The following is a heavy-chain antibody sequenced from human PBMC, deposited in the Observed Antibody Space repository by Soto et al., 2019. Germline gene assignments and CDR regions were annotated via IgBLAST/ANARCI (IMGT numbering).Heavy chain of an antibody. D-gene: IGHD3-9*01. CDR2: VRSKVYGGTT. Sequence: GGSLRLSCKASGFSFGDYAMNWFRQSPGEGLEWVGFVRSKVYGGTTDYAASVRGRFTISRDDSKSIAYLQMNSLKTDDTAVYYCARDGVHISDFDSLYYGLDVWVPGTTVTVS. V-gene: IGHV3-49*03. CDR1: GFSFGDYA. J-gene: IGHJ6*02. CDR3: ARDGVHISDFDSLYYGLDV.